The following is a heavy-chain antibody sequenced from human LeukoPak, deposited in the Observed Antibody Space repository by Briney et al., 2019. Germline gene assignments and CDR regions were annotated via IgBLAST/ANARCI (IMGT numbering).Heavy chain of an antibody. J-gene: IGHJ4*02. CDR1: GCSISSYY. Sequence: PSETLSLTCTVSGCSISSYYWSWIRQPPGKGLEWIGYIYYSGRTNYNPSLKSRVTISVNTSRNQFSLRMSSVSAANTAVYYCARGPERYYFDYWGQGTLVTVSS. CDR2: IYYSGRT. D-gene: IGHD1-14*01. CDR3: ARGPERYYFDY. V-gene: IGHV4-59*01.